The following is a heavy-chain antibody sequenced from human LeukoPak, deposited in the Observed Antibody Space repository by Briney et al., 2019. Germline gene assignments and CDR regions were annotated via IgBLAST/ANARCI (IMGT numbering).Heavy chain of an antibody. CDR2: INPNSGGT. CDR1: GYTFTGYY. CDR3: ARPRRSSRYYFDY. J-gene: IGHJ4*02. Sequence: GASVKVSCKASGYTFTGYYMHWARQAPGQGLEWMGWINPNSGGTNYAQKFQGRVTMTRDTSISTAYMELSRLRSDDTAVYYCARPRRSSRYYFDYWGQGTLVTVSS. V-gene: IGHV1-2*02. D-gene: IGHD3-10*01.